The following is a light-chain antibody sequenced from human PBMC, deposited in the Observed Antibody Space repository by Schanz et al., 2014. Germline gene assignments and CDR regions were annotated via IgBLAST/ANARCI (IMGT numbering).Light chain of an antibody. V-gene: IGKV1-5*01. CDR3: QQYESYPRT. CDR2: GAS. CDR1: QSISSW. Sequence: DIQMTQSPSTLSTSVGDRVTLTCRASQSISSWLAWYQQKPGRAPNLLIYGASTLQEGVPSRFSASGSGTDFTLTISCLQSEDFATYYCQQYESYPRTFGQGTKVEIK. J-gene: IGKJ1*01.